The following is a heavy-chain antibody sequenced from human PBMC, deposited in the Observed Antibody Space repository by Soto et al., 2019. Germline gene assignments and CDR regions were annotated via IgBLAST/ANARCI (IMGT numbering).Heavy chain of an antibody. CDR2: IYYSGST. Sequence: PSETLSFTCTVSGGSISSYYWSWIRQPPGKGLEWIGYIYYSGSTNYNPSLKSRVTISVDTSKNQFSLKLSSVTAADTAVYYCARAQGDIVATIFAFDIWGQGTMDTVSS. CDR3: ARAQGDIVATIFAFDI. CDR1: GGSISSYY. J-gene: IGHJ3*02. V-gene: IGHV4-59*01. D-gene: IGHD5-12*01.